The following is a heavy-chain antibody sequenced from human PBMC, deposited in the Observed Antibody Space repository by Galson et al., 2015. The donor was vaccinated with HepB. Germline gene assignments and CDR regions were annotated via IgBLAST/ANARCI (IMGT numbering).Heavy chain of an antibody. V-gene: IGHV3-30*04. J-gene: IGHJ5*02. CDR3: ARGQPYYYDSGSPRYNWFDP. D-gene: IGHD3-10*01. CDR2: ISYDGRNK. Sequence: SLRLSCAASRFTFSSYAMHWVRQAPGKGLEWVAAISYDGRNKYYADSVKGRFTISRDNSKNTLYLQMNNLRAEDTAVYYCARGQPYYYDSGSPRYNWFDPWGQGTLVTVSA. CDR1: RFTFSSYA.